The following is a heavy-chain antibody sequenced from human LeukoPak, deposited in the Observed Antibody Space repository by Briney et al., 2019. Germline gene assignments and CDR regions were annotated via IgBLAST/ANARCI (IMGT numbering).Heavy chain of an antibody. V-gene: IGHV3-43*02. D-gene: IGHD3-10*01. CDR1: GFTFDDYA. J-gene: IGHJ4*02. Sequence: PGGSLRLSCAASGFTFDDYAMHWVRQAPGQGLEWVSLISGDGGSTYYVDSVKSRFTISRDNRKNSLYLQMNSLRTEGTALYFCARDPVEDYYGSGSYLPYWGQGTLVSVSS. CDR2: ISGDGGST. CDR3: ARDPVEDYYGSGSYLPY.